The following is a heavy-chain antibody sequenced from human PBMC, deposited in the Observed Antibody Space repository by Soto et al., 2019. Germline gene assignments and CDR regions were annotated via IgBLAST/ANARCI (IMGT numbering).Heavy chain of an antibody. CDR2: INHSGSI. J-gene: IGHJ3*02. V-gene: IGHV4-34*01. D-gene: IGHD3-10*01. CDR1: GCSLSCYY. Sequence: SDTLSLTCGVYGCSLSCYYLSLIRHPPGKGLEWIGEINHSGSINYNPSLKSRVTISVDTSKNQFSLKLSSVTAADTAVYYCARGRAYYYGSRDYAFDIWGQGTMVTVSS. CDR3: ARGRAYYYGSRDYAFDI.